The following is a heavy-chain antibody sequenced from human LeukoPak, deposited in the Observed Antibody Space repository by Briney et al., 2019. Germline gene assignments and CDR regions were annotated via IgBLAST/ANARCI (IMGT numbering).Heavy chain of an antibody. J-gene: IGHJ6*02. V-gene: IGHV1-46*01. CDR2: IHTSGGST. CDR1: GDIFTNYF. D-gene: IGHD5-24*01. CDR3: ARGDDHYYYALDV. Sequence: ASVKVSCKASGDIFTNYFVHWVRQAPGQGPEWMGLIHTSGGSTTYAQKFQGRVTMTGDTSTSTVYMELSSLRSEDTAVYYCARGDDHYYYALDVWGQGTTVAVSS.